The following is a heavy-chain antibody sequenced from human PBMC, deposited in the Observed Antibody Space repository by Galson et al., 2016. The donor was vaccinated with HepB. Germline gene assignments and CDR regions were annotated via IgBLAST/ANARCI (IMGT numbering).Heavy chain of an antibody. CDR3: ARGRGADFWSGYHDY. CDR1: GFTVSTNY. D-gene: IGHD3-3*01. CDR2: IYSGGST. J-gene: IGHJ4*02. Sequence: SLRLSCAASGFTVSTNYMSWVRQAPGKGLEWVSVIYSGGSTYYADSVKGRFTISRDISKNTVYLQMNSLRAEDTAVYYCARGRGADFWSGYHDYWGQGTQVTGSS. V-gene: IGHV3-53*01.